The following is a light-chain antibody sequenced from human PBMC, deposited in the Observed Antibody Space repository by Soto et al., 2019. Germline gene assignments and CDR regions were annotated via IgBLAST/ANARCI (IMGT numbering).Light chain of an antibody. J-gene: IGKJ3*01. CDR3: RQRSNWPPRFT. CDR1: QSVSSY. V-gene: IGKV3-11*01. Sequence: EIVLTQSPATLSLSPGERATLSCRASQSVSSYLAWYQQKPGQAPRLLIYDASNRATGIPARFSGSGSGTDLTLTISSLEPEDFAVYYCRQRSNWPPRFTFGPGTKVDIK. CDR2: DAS.